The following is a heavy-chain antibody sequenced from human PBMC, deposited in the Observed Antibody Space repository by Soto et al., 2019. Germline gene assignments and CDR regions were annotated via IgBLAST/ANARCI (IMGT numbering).Heavy chain of an antibody. CDR2: IYYSGST. D-gene: IGHD4-17*01. CDR1: GGSISSSNW. V-gene: IGHV4-4*02. CDR3: ARWYGGSLDY. Sequence: SETLSLTCAVSGGSISSSNWWSWVRQPPGKGLEWIGYIYYSGSTNYNPSLKSRVTISVDTSKNQFSLKLSSVTAADTAVYYCARWYGGSLDYWGQGTLVTVSS. J-gene: IGHJ4*02.